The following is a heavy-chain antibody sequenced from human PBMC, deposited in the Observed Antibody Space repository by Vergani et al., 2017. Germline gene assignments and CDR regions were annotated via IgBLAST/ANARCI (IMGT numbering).Heavy chain of an antibody. Sequence: ELQLLESGGGLVQPGGSLRLSCAASGFTFSDYAMNWGRQPPGKGLEWVSSISGSGGNTYYADSVKGRFTISRDNSTNVLSLQMNSLRAEDTAVYYCAKQGCTSATCYTNFWGQGTLVTVSS. V-gene: IGHV3-23*01. CDR1: GFTFSDYA. J-gene: IGHJ4*02. CDR2: ISGSGGNT. D-gene: IGHD2-2*02. CDR3: AKQGCTSATCYTNF.